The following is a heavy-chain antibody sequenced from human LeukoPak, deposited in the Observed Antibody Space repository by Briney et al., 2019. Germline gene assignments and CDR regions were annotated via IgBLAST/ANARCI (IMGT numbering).Heavy chain of an antibody. CDR1: GYTFTGYY. CDR3: ARGDVSPSNFIDY. CDR2: INPNSGCT. Sequence: ASVKVSCKASGYTFTGYYMHWVRQAPGQGLEWMGWINPNSGCTNYAQKSQGRVTMTRDTSISTAYMELSRLRSDDTAVYYCARGDVSPSNFIDYWGQGTLVTVSS. D-gene: IGHD4-11*01. J-gene: IGHJ4*02. V-gene: IGHV1-2*02.